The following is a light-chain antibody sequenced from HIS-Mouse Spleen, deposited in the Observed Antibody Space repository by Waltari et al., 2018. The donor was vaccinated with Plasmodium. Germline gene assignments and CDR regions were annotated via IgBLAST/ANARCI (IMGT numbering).Light chain of an antibody. J-gene: IGKJ2*01. CDR3: LQDYNYPYT. V-gene: IGKV1-6*01. CDR2: AAS. Sequence: AIQMTQSPSSLSASVGDRVTITCRASQGIRKDLGCYQQKPGKAPKLLIYAASRLQSGVPSRFSGSGSGTDFTLTISSLQPEDFATYYCLQDYNYPYTIGQGTKLEIK. CDR1: QGIRKD.